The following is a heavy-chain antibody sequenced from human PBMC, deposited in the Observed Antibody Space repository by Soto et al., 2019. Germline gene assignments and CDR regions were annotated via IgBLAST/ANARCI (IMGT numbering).Heavy chain of an antibody. D-gene: IGHD1-1*01. CDR2: IHSDGNT. Sequence: GGSLGLSCAASGLGFDDYAIPWVRQAPGKGLEWVSFIHSDGNTFYADTVKGRFTISGDKSKNTVSLQMNSLRAEDTAVYYCATGMDNAKIHHWGQGT. J-gene: IGHJ1*01. CDR1: GLGFDDYA. CDR3: ATGMDNAKIHH. V-gene: IGHV3-66*01.